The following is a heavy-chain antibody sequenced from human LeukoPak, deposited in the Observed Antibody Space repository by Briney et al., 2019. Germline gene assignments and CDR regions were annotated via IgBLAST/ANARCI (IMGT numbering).Heavy chain of an antibody. J-gene: IGHJ4*02. CDR3: AKVPHRGAAFRGSDGY. D-gene: IGHD6-25*01. Sequence: PGGSLRLSCAASGFTFSSYAMSWVRQAPGKGLEWVSAISGSGGSTYYADSVKGRFTISRDNSKNTLYLQMNSLRAEDTAVYYCAKVPHRGAAFRGSDGYWGQGTLVTVSS. CDR1: GFTFSSYA. V-gene: IGHV3-23*01. CDR2: ISGSGGST.